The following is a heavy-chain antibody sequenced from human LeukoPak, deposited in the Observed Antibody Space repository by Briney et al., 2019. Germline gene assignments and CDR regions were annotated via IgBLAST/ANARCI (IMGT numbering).Heavy chain of an antibody. CDR2: IWYDGSNK. D-gene: IGHD3-10*01. Sequence: GGSLRLSCAGSGFTFSSYGMHWVRQAPGKGLEWVAVIWYDGSNKYYADSVKGRFTISRDNSKNTLYLQMNSLRAEDTAMYYCCRTNGSGSYWFVDYWGPGTLVPVSS. J-gene: IGHJ4*02. V-gene: IGHV3-33*01. CDR3: CRTNGSGSYWFVDY. CDR1: GFTFSSYG.